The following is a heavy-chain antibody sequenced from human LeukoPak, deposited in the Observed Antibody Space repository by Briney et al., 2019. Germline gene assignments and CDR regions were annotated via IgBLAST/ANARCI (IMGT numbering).Heavy chain of an antibody. V-gene: IGHV4-38-2*02. J-gene: IGHJ6*03. CDR2: IYHSGST. CDR3: AGLEYYDSSGENMYYYYMDV. D-gene: IGHD3-22*01. CDR1: GYSISSGYY. Sequence: SETLSLTCTVSGYSISSGYYWGWIRQPPGKGLEWIGSIYHSGSTYYNPSLKSRVTISADTSKNQFSLKLSSVTAADTAVYYCAGLEYYDSSGENMYYYYMDVWGKGTTVTVSS.